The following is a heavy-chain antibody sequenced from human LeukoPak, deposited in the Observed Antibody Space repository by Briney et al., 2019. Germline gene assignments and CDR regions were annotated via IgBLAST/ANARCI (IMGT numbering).Heavy chain of an antibody. CDR2: ISSSRSYI. CDR1: GFTFSSYS. V-gene: IGHV3-21*01. Sequence: PGGSLRLSCAASGFTFSSYSMNWVRQAPEKGLEWVSSISSSRSYIYYADSVKGRFTISRDNAKNSLYLQMNSLRAEDTAVYYCARDGGSDYDYVWGSYRHPDAFDMWGQGTMVTVSS. CDR3: ARDGGSDYDYVWGSYRHPDAFDM. J-gene: IGHJ3*02. D-gene: IGHD3-16*02.